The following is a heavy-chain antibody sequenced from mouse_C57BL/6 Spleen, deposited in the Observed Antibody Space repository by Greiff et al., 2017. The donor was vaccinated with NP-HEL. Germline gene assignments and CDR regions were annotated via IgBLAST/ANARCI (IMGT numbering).Heavy chain of an antibody. CDR2: IYPRSGNN. V-gene: IGHV1-81*01. Sequence: VQRVESGAELARPGASVKLSCKASGYTFTSYGISWVKQRTGQGLEWIGEIYPRSGNNYYNEKFKGKATLTADKSSSTAYMELRSLTSEDSAVYFCARSGLGQDYAMDYWGQGTSVTVSS. CDR1: GYTFTSYG. D-gene: IGHD4-1*01. CDR3: ARSGLGQDYAMDY. J-gene: IGHJ4*01.